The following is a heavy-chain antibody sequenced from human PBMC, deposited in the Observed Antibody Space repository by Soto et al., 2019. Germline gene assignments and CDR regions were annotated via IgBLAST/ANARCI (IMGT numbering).Heavy chain of an antibody. CDR3: AKEIVGAPGWFDP. V-gene: IGHV3-9*01. D-gene: IGHD1-26*01. J-gene: IGHJ5*02. CDR2: ISWNSGSI. Sequence: EVQLVESGGGLVQPGRSLRLSCAASGFTFDDYAMHWVRQAPGKGLEWVSGISWNSGSIGYADSVKGRFTISRDNAKNSLYLQKNSLRAEDTALYYCAKEIVGAPGWFDPWGQGTLVTVSS. CDR1: GFTFDDYA.